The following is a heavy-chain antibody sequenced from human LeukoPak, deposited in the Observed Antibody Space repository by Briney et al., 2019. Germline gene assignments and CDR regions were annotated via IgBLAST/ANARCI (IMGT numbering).Heavy chain of an antibody. D-gene: IGHD6-6*01. CDR3: ACTLSARPGGLFDY. Sequence: ASVNVSCKASGYTFTSYYMHWVRQAPGQGLEWMGIINPSGGSTSYAQKFQGRVTTTRDMSTSTVYMGLSSLRSEDTAVYYCACTLSARPGGLFDYWGQGTLVTVSS. CDR1: GYTFTSYY. J-gene: IGHJ4*02. CDR2: INPSGGST. V-gene: IGHV1-46*01.